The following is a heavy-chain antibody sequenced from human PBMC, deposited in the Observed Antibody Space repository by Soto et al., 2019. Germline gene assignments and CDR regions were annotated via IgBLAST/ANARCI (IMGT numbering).Heavy chain of an antibody. CDR2: ISSNSSYI. CDR3: ARDLDVDTAMVSPHVGYYYYMDV. CDR1: GFTFSSYS. D-gene: IGHD5-18*01. J-gene: IGHJ6*03. Sequence: GGSLRLSCAASGFTFSSYSMNWVRQAPGKGLEWVSSISSNSSYIYYADSEKGRFTISRDNAKNSLYLQMNSLRAEDTAVYYCARDLDVDTAMVSPHVGYYYYMDVWGKGPTVTVSS. V-gene: IGHV3-21*01.